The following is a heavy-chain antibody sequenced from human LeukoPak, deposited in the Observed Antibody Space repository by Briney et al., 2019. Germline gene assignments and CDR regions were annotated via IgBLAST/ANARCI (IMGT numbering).Heavy chain of an antibody. J-gene: IGHJ4*02. CDR2: INPTSGYT. CDR3: AKGEHIVVVTDFDY. D-gene: IGHD2-21*02. V-gene: IGHV3-11*05. Sequence: PGGSLRLSCAASGFTFSDYYMSWIRQAPGKGLEWLSYINPTSGYTPYADSVRGRFTISRDNAKNSLYLQMNSLRAEDTAVYYCAKGEHIVVVTDFDYWGQGTLVTVSS. CDR1: GFTFSDYY.